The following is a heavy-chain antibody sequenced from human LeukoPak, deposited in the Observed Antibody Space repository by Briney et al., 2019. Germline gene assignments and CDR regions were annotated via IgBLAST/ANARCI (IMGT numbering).Heavy chain of an antibody. CDR2: ISAYNGNT. J-gene: IGHJ4*02. D-gene: IGHD3-10*01. V-gene: IGHV1-18*01. CDR3: ARDSLIITMVRGYFDY. Sequence: ASVKVSCKASGYSFTSYGISWVRQAPGQGLEWMGWISAYNGNTNYAQKLQGRVTMTTDTSTSTAYMELRSLRSDDTAVYYCARDSLIITMVRGYFDYWGQGTLVTVSS. CDR1: GYSFTSYG.